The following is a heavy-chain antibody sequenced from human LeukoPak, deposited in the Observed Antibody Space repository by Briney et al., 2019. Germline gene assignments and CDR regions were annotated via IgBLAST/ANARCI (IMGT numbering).Heavy chain of an antibody. D-gene: IGHD3-10*02. CDR1: GFTFSSYE. Sequence: GGSLRLSCAASGFTFSSYEMNWVRQAPGKGLEWVSYTSSSGSTIYYADSVKGRFTISRDNAKNSLYLQMNSLRAEDTAVYYCAELGITMNGGVWGKGTTVTISS. J-gene: IGHJ6*04. CDR3: AELGITMNGGV. CDR2: TSSSGSTI. V-gene: IGHV3-48*03.